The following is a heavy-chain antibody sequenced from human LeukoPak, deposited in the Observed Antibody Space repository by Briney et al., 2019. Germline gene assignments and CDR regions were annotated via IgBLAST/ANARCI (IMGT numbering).Heavy chain of an antibody. J-gene: IGHJ4*02. CDR3: ARTIGGNSLQFDY. V-gene: IGHV4-59*01. Sequence: SETPSLTCTVSGGSISSYYWSWIRQPPGKGLEWIGYIYYSGSTSYNPSLKSRVTISVDTSKNQFSLKLSSVTAADTAVYYCARTIGGNSLQFDYWGQGTLVTVSS. CDR1: GGSISSYY. D-gene: IGHD4-23*01. CDR2: IYYSGST.